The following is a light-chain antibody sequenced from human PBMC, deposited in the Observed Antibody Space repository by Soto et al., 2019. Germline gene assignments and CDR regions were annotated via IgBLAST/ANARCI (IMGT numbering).Light chain of an antibody. J-gene: IGKJ1*01. CDR1: QSLVHSDGGTY. CDR3: TQSTHFPRT. V-gene: IGKV2-24*01. Sequence: DVVLTQTPLSSPVTLGQPASISCRSSQSLVHSDGGTYLSWLHRRPGQPPRLLIYQVSNRFSGVPDRFSGGGAGTDFTLKISRVEAEDVGVYYCTQSTHFPRTFGQGTKVEIK. CDR2: QVS.